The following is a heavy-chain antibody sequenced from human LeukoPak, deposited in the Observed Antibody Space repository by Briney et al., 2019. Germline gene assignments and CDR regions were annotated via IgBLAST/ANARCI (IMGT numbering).Heavy chain of an antibody. D-gene: IGHD3-9*01. Sequence: GGSLRPSCAASGFTFSVYAMNWVRRAPGKGLDWVSVISGSGDSTYYADSVKGRFTISRDNSKNTLYLQMNSLRAEDTAVYYCARDSPRTGRYFDWLLFDYWGQGTLVTVSS. CDR2: ISGSGDST. CDR3: ARDSPRTGRYFDWLLFDY. V-gene: IGHV3-23*01. CDR1: GFTFSVYA. J-gene: IGHJ4*02.